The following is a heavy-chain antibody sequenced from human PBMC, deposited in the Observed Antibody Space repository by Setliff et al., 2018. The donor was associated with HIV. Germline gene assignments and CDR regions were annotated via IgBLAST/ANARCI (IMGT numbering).Heavy chain of an antibody. D-gene: IGHD6-19*01. J-gene: IGHJ5*02. CDR2: IYSGDSGGST. V-gene: IGHV3-53*01. CDR1: GFSVSSPY. Sequence: PGGSLRLSCAASGFSVSSPYMSWVRQAPGKGLEWVSVIYSGDSGGSTYYADSVKGRFTISRDNSKNTLHLQMNSLRADDTAAYYCARGKYSSGWYRWFDPWGQGTLVTVSS. CDR3: ARGKYSSGWYRWFDP.